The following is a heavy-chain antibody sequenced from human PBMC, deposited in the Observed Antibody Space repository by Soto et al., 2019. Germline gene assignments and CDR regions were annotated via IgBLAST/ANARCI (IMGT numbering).Heavy chain of an antibody. D-gene: IGHD3-9*01. V-gene: IGHV1-69*01. CDR1: GGTFSSYA. J-gene: IGHJ4*02. Sequence: QVPLVQSGAEVKKPGSSVKVSCKASGGTFSSYAISWVRQAPGQGLEWMGGIIPIFGTANYAQKFQGRVTITADESTSTAYMELSSLRSEDTAVYYCARGKTHYDILTGYEPPDYWGQGTLVTVSS. CDR2: IIPIFGTA. CDR3: ARGKTHYDILTGYEPPDY.